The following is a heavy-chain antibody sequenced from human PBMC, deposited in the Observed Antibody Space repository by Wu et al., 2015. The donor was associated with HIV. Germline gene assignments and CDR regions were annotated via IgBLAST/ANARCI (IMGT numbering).Heavy chain of an antibody. Sequence: QVQLVQSGAEVKKPGASVKVSCKASGYTFTDFFIHWVRQAPGQGLEWMGWVSPNTGGTNYAQKFQGRVTMTRDTSINTAYMELTSLTSDDTAMYYCARDSHCGLVYCFIFWTTTWGQGRPWSPSP. CDR2: VSPNTGGT. CDR3: ARDSHCGLVYCFIFWTTT. V-gene: IGHV1-2*02. J-gene: IGHJ4*02. D-gene: IGHD3/OR15-3a*01. CDR1: GYTFTDFF.